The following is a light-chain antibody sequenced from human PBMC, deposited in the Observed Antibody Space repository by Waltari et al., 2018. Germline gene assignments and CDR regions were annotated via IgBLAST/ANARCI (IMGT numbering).Light chain of an antibody. V-gene: IGKV1-5*03. Sequence: DIQMTQSPSTLSASVGDRVTITCRASQNINSWLAWYQQKPGEAPKLLIHKASNLQSGVPSRFSGSGSGTDVTLTISSLQPDDSATYFCQQYNSYSTFGQGTNLEIK. CDR3: QQYNSYST. CDR2: KAS. CDR1: QNINSW. J-gene: IGKJ2*01.